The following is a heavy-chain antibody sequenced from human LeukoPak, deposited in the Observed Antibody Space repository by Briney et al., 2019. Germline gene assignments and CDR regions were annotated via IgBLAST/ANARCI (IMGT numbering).Heavy chain of an antibody. CDR1: GFIFKKYW. J-gene: IGHJ4*02. V-gene: IGHV3-7*01. CDR3: ARAPTVSVGYCSSSSCQADY. D-gene: IGHD2-2*01. CDR2: IKEDGSET. Sequence: GGSLRLSCAASGFIFKKYWMNWVRQVPGKGLECLANIKEDGSETYYADSVKGRFTISRDNPKNLLFLQINSLRVEDTAVYYCARAPTVSVGYCSSSSCQADYWGQGTLVTVSS.